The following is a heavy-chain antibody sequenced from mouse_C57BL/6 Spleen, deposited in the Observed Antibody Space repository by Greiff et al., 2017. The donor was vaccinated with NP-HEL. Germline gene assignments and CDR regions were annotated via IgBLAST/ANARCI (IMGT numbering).Heavy chain of an antibody. CDR3: ARRKDYPMDY. Sequence: QVQLKQSGAELARPGASVKLSCKASGYTFTSYGISWVKQRTGQGLEWIGEIYPRSGNTYYNEKFKGKATLTADKSSSTAYMELRSLTSEDSAVYFCARRKDYPMDYWGQGTSVTVSS. D-gene: IGHD2-4*01. V-gene: IGHV1-81*01. CDR1: GYTFTSYG. J-gene: IGHJ4*01. CDR2: IYPRSGNT.